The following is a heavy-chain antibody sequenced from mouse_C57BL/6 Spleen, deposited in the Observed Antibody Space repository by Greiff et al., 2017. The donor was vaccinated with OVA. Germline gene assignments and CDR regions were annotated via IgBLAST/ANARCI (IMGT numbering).Heavy chain of an antibody. CDR2: ISDGGGYT. V-gene: IGHV5-4*01. CDR1: GFTFSSYA. J-gene: IGHJ3*01. Sequence: EVQLVESGGGLVKPGGSLKLSCAASGFTFSSYAMSWVRQTPEKRLEWVATISDGGGYTYYPDNVKGRFTISRDNAKNNLYLQMSHLKSEDTAMYYWAREGELSGDWFAYWGQGTLVTVSA. CDR3: AREGELSGDWFAY. D-gene: IGHD1-1*02.